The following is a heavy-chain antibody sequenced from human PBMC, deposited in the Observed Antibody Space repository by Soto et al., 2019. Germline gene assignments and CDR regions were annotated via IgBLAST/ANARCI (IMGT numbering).Heavy chain of an antibody. CDR3: ARAKYCSGGSCYLRDDAFDI. CDR2: INHSGST. Sequence: LSLTCAVYGGSFSGYYWSWIRQPPGKGLEWIGEINHSGSTNYNPSLKSRVTISVDTSKNQFSLKLSSVTAADTAVYYCARAKYCSGGSCYLRDDAFDIWGQGTMVTV. D-gene: IGHD2-15*01. CDR1: GGSFSGYY. V-gene: IGHV4-34*01. J-gene: IGHJ3*02.